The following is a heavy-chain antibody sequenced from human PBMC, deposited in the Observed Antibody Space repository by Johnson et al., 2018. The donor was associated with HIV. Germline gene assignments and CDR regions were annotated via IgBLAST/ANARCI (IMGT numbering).Heavy chain of an antibody. Sequence: QVQLVESGGGLVQPGGSLRLSCAASGFTFSSYWMSWVRQAPGKGLEWVAVISYDGSNKYYADSVKGRFTISRDNSKKTLYLQRNSLRAEDTAVYYCAKGRVGELRGGADAFDIWGQGTMVTVSS. J-gene: IGHJ3*02. CDR3: AKGRVGELRGGADAFDI. D-gene: IGHD1-26*01. CDR2: ISYDGSNK. V-gene: IGHV3-30*18. CDR1: GFTFSSYW.